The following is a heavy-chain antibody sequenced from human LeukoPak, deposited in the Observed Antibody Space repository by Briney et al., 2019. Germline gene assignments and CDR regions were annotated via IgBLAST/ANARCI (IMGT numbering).Heavy chain of an antibody. V-gene: IGHV1-24*01. CDR1: GYTLTELS. CDR3: ATPRRAPLDAFDI. J-gene: IGHJ3*02. CDR2: FDPEDGET. Sequence: ASVKVSCKVSGYTLTELSMHWVRQAPGKGLEWMGGFDPEDGETIYAQKFQGRVTMTEDTSTETAFVELSSLRSEDTAVYYCATPRRAPLDAFDIWGQGTMVTVSS.